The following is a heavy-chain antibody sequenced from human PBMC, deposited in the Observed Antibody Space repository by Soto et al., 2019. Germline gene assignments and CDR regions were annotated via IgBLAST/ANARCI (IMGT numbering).Heavy chain of an antibody. J-gene: IGHJ4*02. CDR2: ISYDGSNK. Sequence: GGSLRLSCAASGFTFSSYAMHWARQAPGKGLEWVAVISYDGSNKYYADSVKGRFTISRDNSKNTLYLQMNSLRAEDTAVYYCARESSLRGYSYGPYPYYYDSSGYSQNTLDYWGQGTLVTVSS. V-gene: IGHV3-30-3*01. CDR1: GFTFSSYA. CDR3: ARESSLRGYSYGPYPYYYDSSGYSQNTLDY. D-gene: IGHD3-22*01.